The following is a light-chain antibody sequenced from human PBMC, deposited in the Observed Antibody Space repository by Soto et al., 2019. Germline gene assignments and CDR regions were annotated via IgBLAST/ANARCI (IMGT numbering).Light chain of an antibody. CDR3: QQYNNWPHT. V-gene: IGKV3-15*01. CDR2: GIS. J-gene: IGKJ2*01. CDR1: QTISNN. Sequence: EVVMTQSPTTLSVSPGEKVTLSCRASQTISNNLAWYRKKPGQAPSLLIYGISTRATGLPARFSGSGSWTEFTLTISSLQSDDFALYYCQQYNNWPHTFGQGTKLEIK.